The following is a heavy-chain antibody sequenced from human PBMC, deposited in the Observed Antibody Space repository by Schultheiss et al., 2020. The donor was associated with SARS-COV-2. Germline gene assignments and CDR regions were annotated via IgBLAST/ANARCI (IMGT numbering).Heavy chain of an antibody. CDR2: ISGSGGST. Sequence: GGSLRLSCVTSGLSFNIYSMYWVRQAPGKGLEWVSAISGSGGSTYYADSVKGRFTISRDNSKNTVVLQLNSLRAEDTAVYYCARWLILDYWGQGTLVTVSS. CDR3: ARWLILDY. CDR1: GLSFNIYS. D-gene: IGHD5-24*01. J-gene: IGHJ4*02. V-gene: IGHV3-23*01.